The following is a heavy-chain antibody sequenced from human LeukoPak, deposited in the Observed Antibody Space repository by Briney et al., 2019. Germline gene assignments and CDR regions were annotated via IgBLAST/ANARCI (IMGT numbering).Heavy chain of an antibody. Sequence: GSLRLSCTASGFTLSSYEMSWIRPAPGKGLEWIGSIYYSGSTYYNPPLKSRVTISVDTTKNQFSLKLSSVTAAHTAVYYCARDLRGNSGAFDIWGQGTMVTVSS. CDR2: IYYSGST. CDR3: ARDLRGNSGAFDI. V-gene: IGHV4-39*07. D-gene: IGHD4-23*01. CDR1: GFTLSSYE. J-gene: IGHJ3*02.